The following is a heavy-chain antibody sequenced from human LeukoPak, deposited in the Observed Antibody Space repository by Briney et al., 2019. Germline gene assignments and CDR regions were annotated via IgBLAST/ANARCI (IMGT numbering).Heavy chain of an antibody. Sequence: ASVKVSCKVSGYTLTELSMHWVRQAPGKGLEWMGGFDPEDGVTIYAQKFQGRVTMTEDTSTDTAYMELSSLRSEDTAVYYCATDPGGSYYCDYWGQGTLVTVSS. V-gene: IGHV1-24*01. D-gene: IGHD1-26*01. J-gene: IGHJ4*02. CDR1: GYTLTELS. CDR3: ATDPGGSYYCDY. CDR2: FDPEDGVT.